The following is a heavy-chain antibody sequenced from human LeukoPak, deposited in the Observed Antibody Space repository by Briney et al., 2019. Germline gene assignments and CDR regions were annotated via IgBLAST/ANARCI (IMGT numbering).Heavy chain of an antibody. V-gene: IGHV3-30*18. CDR1: GFTFSSYG. CDR3: AKAGGHSSSWYKFDY. CDR2: ISYDGSNK. J-gene: IGHJ4*02. D-gene: IGHD6-13*01. Sequence: GGSLRLSCAASGFTFSSYGMHWVRQAPGKGLEWVAVISYDGSNKYYADSVKGRFTISRDNSKNTLYLQMNSLRAEDTAVYYCAKAGGHSSSWYKFDYWGQGTLVTVSS.